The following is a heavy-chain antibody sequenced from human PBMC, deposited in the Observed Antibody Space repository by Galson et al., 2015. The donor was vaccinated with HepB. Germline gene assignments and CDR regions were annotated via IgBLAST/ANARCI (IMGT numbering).Heavy chain of an antibody. CDR3: AFKLDFWSGLDY. CDR1: GFTFSSYA. D-gene: IGHD3-3*01. Sequence: SLRLSCAASGFTFSSYAMSWVRQAPGKGLEWVSAISGSGGSTYYADSVKGRFTISRDNSKNTLYLQMNSLRAEDTAVYYCAFKLDFWSGLDYWGQGTLVTVSS. J-gene: IGHJ4*02. CDR2: ISGSGGST. V-gene: IGHV3-23*01.